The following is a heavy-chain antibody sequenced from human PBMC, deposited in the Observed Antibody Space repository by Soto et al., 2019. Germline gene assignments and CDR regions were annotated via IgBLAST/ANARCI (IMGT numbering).Heavy chain of an antibody. Sequence: QVQLVQSGAEVKKPGSSVKVSCKASGGTFSSYAISWVRQAPGLGLEWMGGIIPIFGTADYAQKFQGRVTITADEXTXAAYMELSSLRSEDTAVYYCATMKGGSQYYYYGLDVWGQGTTVTVSS. V-gene: IGHV1-69*12. CDR2: IIPIFGTA. D-gene: IGHD3-10*01. J-gene: IGHJ6*02. CDR3: ATMKGGSQYYYYGLDV. CDR1: GGTFSSYA.